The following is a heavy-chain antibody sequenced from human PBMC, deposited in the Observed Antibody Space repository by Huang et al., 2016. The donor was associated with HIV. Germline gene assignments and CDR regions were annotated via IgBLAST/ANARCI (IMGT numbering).Heavy chain of an antibody. Sequence: EVQLVESGGGLVQPGGSRRLSCAASGFTFSSYWMHWVRQVPGRGLVWVSHIRSDGSSTSYADSVKGRFTISRDNAKNTLYLQMNSLRAKDTAVYYCARGSRQGKYYYGSGTAYWGQGTLVTVSS. V-gene: IGHV3-74*01. CDR1: GFTFSSYW. J-gene: IGHJ4*02. CDR3: ARGSRQGKYYYGSGTAY. D-gene: IGHD3-10*01. CDR2: IRSDGSST.